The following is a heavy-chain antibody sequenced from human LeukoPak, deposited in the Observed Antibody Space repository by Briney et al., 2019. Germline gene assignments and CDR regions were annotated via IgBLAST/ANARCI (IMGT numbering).Heavy chain of an antibody. CDR1: GCTFSSYA. D-gene: IGHD6-6*01. CDR3: ARSSIAAPGVDY. J-gene: IGHJ4*02. V-gene: IGHV1-69*13. Sequence: RASVKVSCKASGCTFSSYAISWVGQAPGQGLEWMGGSIPIFGTANYAQKFQGRVPITAEESTSTAYMELSSLRSEDTAVYYCARSSIAAPGVDYWGQGTLVTVSS. CDR2: SIPIFGTA.